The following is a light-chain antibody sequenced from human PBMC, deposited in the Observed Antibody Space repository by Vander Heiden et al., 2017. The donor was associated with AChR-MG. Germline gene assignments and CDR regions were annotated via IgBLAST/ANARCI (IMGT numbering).Light chain of an antibody. CDR2: RTD. Sequence: SVLTQPPSASWTPGQRVTISCSGGGSTAGVNSVSCSQQLPVAAPRLLIHRTDQPPTGVPARFSGSNSGSAATLAISGLRPDDEADSYCAAWDDHLRGVVFGGGTKLTVL. CDR3: AAWDDHLRGVV. V-gene: IGLV1-47*01. J-gene: IGLJ2*01. CDR1: GSTAGVNS.